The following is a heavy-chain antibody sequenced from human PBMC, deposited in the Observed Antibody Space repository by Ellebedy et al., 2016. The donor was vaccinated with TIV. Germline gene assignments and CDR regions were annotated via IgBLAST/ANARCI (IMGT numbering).Heavy chain of an antibody. D-gene: IGHD6-25*01. V-gene: IGHV1-46*04. CDR1: GYTFSDYY. CDR2: INPSGGTT. CDR3: ARDTGRIAAAGLDF. Sequence: ASVKVSCKASGYTFSDYYIEWARQAPGQGLEWMGIINPSGGTTTYAQKLQGRVTMTRDTSTSTVYMELTSLRSEDTAMYYCARDTGRIAAAGLDFWGQGTLVTVSS. J-gene: IGHJ4*02.